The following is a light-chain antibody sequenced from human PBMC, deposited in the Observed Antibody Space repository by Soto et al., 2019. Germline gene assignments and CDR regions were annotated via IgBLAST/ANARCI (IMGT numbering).Light chain of an antibody. CDR1: QSVLYSSNNKNY. J-gene: IGKJ1*01. CDR2: WAS. CDR3: QQYFSFPWT. V-gene: IGKV4-1*01. Sequence: DIVMTQSPDSLAVSLGERATINCKSSQSVLYSSNNKNYLAWYQQRPGQPTNLLIYWASTRESGVPDRFSGSGSGTDFTLTISSLQAEDVAIYYCQQYFSFPWTFGQGTKVEIK.